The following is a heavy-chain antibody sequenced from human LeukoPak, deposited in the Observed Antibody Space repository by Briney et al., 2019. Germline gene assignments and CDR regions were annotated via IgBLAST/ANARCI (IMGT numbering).Heavy chain of an antibody. CDR2: IIPIFGTA. J-gene: IGHJ6*03. CDR3: ARAAFGVVITPPYYYYMDV. D-gene: IGHD3-3*01. CDR1: GGTFSSYA. V-gene: IGHV1-69*13. Sequence: SVKVSCKASGGTFSSYAISWVRQAPGQGLEWMGGIIPIFGTANYAQKFQGRVTITADESTSTAYMELSSLRSEDTAVYYCARAAFGVVITPPYYYYMDVWGKGTTVTVPS.